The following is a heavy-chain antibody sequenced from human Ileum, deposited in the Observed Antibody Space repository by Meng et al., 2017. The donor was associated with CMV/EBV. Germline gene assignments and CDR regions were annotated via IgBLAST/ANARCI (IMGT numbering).Heavy chain of an antibody. V-gene: IGHV4-61*03. Sequence: QGPGQGSGPGLVKPSGPLSLTCSVSGASITVLDDPVNTSPWGWLRQPPGKGLEWIGYIHYSGTTNYNPSLESRITIARDISKNHFSLRLNSVTAADTAVYYCVKGSGWLPKSWGQGILVTVSS. D-gene: IGHD5-12*01. J-gene: IGHJ5*02. CDR3: VKGSGWLPKS. CDR2: IHYSGTT. CDR1: GASITVLDDPVNTSP.